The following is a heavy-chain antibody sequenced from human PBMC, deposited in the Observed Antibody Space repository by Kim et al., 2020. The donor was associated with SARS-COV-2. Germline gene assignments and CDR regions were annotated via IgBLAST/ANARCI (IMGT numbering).Heavy chain of an antibody. CDR1: GFTFSRYW. Sequence: GGSLRLSCAASGFTFSRYWMTWVRQAPGKGLEWVANIYQDGSEKYYLDSVKGRFTISRDNAKNLVYLQMNSLRAEETAVYYCARKGNYNYYYGMDVWGQGTTVTVSS. V-gene: IGHV3-7*01. CDR2: IYQDGSEK. CDR3: ARKGNYNYYYGMDV. J-gene: IGHJ6*02. D-gene: IGHD3-10*01.